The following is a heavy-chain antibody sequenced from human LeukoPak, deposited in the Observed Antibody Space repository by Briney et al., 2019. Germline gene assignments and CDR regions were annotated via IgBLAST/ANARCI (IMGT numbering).Heavy chain of an antibody. Sequence: SETLSLTRTVSGGSISSHYWSWIRQPPGKGLEWIGYIYYSGSTNYNPSLKSRVTISVDTSKNQFSLKLSSVTAADTAVYYCARETYTKHAFDIWGQGTMVTVSS. CDR3: ARETYTKHAFDI. D-gene: IGHD4-11*01. J-gene: IGHJ3*02. CDR1: GGSISSHY. CDR2: IYYSGST. V-gene: IGHV4-59*11.